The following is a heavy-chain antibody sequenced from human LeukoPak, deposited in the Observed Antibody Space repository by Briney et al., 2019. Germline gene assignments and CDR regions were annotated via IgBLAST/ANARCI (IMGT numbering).Heavy chain of an antibody. J-gene: IGHJ5*02. CDR2: INPNSGGT. Sequence: ASVKVSCKASGYTFTGYYMHWVRQAPGQGLEWMGWINPNSGGTNYAQKFQGRVTMTTDTSTSTAYMELRSLRSDDTAMYYCAREGKRITMVRGMDLWGQGTLVTVSS. CDR3: AREGKRITMVRGMDL. D-gene: IGHD3-10*01. CDR1: GYTFTGYY. V-gene: IGHV1-2*02.